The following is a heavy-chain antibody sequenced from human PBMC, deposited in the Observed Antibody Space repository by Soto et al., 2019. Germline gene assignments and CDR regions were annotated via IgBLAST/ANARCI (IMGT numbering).Heavy chain of an antibody. J-gene: IGHJ3*02. CDR2: IVVGSGNT. CDR1: GFTFTSSA. CDR3: AADPYYYDSSGYDAFDI. D-gene: IGHD3-22*01. V-gene: IGHV1-58*01. Sequence: SVKVSCKASGFTFTSSAVQWLRQARGQRLEWIGWIVVGSGNTNYAQKFQERVTITRDMSTSTAYMELSSLRSEDTAVYYCAADPYYYDSSGYDAFDIWGQGTMVTVS.